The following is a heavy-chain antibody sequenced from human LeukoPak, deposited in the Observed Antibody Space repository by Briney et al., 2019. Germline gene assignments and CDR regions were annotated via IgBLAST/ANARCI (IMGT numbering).Heavy chain of an antibody. CDR2: ISVYNGNT. J-gene: IGHJ2*01. CDR3: ARGGGSYWYFDL. CDR1: GYTFTTYG. V-gene: IGHV1-18*01. Sequence: ASVKVSCKASGYTFTTYGIIWVRQAPGQGPEWMGWISVYNGNTNYAQNLQGRVTMTTDTSTSTAYMELRSLRSDDTAVYYCARGGGSYWYFDLWGRGTLVTVSS. D-gene: IGHD3-16*01.